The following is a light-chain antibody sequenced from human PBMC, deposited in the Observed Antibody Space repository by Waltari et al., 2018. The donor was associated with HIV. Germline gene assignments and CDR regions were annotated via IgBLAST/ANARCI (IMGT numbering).Light chain of an antibody. Sequence: EILMTQSPATLSVSPGERATLSCRASQSVNSNLAWYQQKPGQTPRLLIYGTSTRPTEIPASFSGSGSGTEFTLTIRGLQSEDFAVYYCHHYNNWGGTFGQGTKVEI. CDR3: HHYNNWGGT. CDR2: GTS. CDR1: QSVNSN. V-gene: IGKV3-15*01. J-gene: IGKJ1*01.